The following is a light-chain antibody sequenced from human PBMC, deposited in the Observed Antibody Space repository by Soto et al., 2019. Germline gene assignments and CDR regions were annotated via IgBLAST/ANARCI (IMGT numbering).Light chain of an antibody. Sequence: DIKMTQSPSSLAASVGDTVTTTCRARQSISSYLKWYQQKPGRATKLLIYDASSLESGVTQGFSGGGSGTEFSLTISSLQSEDVAVYYCRQHNSRPPITFGQGTRLEIK. CDR1: QSISSY. V-gene: IGKV1-39*01. CDR2: DAS. J-gene: IGKJ5*01. CDR3: RQHNSRPPIT.